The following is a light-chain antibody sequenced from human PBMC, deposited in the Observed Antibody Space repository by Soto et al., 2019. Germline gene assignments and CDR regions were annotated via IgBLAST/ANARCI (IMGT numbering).Light chain of an antibody. CDR1: QSISSY. Sequence: DIQMTQSPSSLSASVGDRVTITCRASQSISSYLNWYQQKPGEAPKLLIYAASSLKSWVPSRFSGSGSGTDFTLTISSLRPEDFATYYCQQSYTIPYTFGQGTKLEIK. CDR3: QQSYTIPYT. J-gene: IGKJ2*01. V-gene: IGKV1-39*01. CDR2: AAS.